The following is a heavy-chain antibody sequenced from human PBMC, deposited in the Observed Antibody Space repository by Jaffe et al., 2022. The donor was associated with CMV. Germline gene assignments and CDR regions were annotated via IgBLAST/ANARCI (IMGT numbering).Heavy chain of an antibody. CDR1: GFTFDNAW. Sequence: EVQLAESGGGLVKPGGSLRLSCAASGFTFDNAWMSWVRQAPGKGLEWVGLIKSKVDGGTIHYGAPVKGRFTTSTDDSTTTLYLQMNSLKTEDTAVYYCTTSKWSTAVDHWGQGTLVTVSS. J-gene: IGHJ4*02. CDR3: TTSKWSTAVDH. D-gene: IGHD2-8*01. V-gene: IGHV3-15*01. CDR2: IKSKVDGGTI.